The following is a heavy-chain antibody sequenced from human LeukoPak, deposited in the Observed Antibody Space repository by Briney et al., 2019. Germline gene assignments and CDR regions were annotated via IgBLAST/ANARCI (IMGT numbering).Heavy chain of an antibody. V-gene: IGHV3-7*01. J-gene: IGHJ4*02. Sequence: GGSLRPSCAASGFTFSSFALSWVRQAPGKGLEWVANIKQDGSEKYYVDSVKGRFTISRDNAKNSLYLQMNSLRAEDTAVYYRARDLSRIHLWSNPYFDYWGQGTLVTVSS. CDR3: ARDLSRIHLWSNPYFDY. CDR1: GFTFSSFA. CDR2: IKQDGSEK. D-gene: IGHD5-18*01.